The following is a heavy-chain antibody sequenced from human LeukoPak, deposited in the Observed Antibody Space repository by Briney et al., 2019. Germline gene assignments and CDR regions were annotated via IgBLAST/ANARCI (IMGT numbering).Heavy chain of an antibody. CDR3: AKDVGGSHGYFQH. CDR1: GYTFTSYY. CDR2: INPSGGST. V-gene: IGHV1-46*01. J-gene: IGHJ1*01. Sequence: ASVKVSCKASGYTFTSYYMHWVRQAPGQGLEWMGIINPSGGSTSYAQKFQGRVTMTRDMSTSTVYMELSSLRSEDTAVYYCAKDVGGSHGYFQHWGQGTLVTVSS. D-gene: IGHD3-16*01.